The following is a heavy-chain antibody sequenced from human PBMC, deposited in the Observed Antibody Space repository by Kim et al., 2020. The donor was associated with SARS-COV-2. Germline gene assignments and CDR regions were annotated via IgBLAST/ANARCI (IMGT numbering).Heavy chain of an antibody. CDR3: VKGSEQQLANFDY. Sequence: GGSLRLSCSASGFTFSSYAMNWVRQAPGKGLEYVSAISSNGGSTFYADSVKGRFTISRDNSKNTLYLQMSSLRAEDTAVYYCVKGSEQQLANFDYWGQGTLVTVSS. CDR1: GFTFSSYA. D-gene: IGHD6-13*01. CDR2: ISSNGGST. V-gene: IGHV3-64D*09. J-gene: IGHJ4*02.